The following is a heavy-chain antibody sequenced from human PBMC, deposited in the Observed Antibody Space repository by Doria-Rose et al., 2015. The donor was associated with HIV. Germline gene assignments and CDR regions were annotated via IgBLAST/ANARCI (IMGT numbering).Heavy chain of an antibody. D-gene: IGHD3-16*01. Sequence: GKGLEWIGEFNPSGGHNYNTSLKSRVTISVDTSKNQFSLKLTSVTAADTAVYYCVRGWGRWFNNWGQGTLVTVSS. CDR3: VRGWGRWFNN. V-gene: IGHV4-34*01. CDR2: FNPSGGH. J-gene: IGHJ4*02.